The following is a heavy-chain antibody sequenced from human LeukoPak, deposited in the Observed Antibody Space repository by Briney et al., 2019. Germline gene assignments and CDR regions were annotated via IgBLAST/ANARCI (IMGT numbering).Heavy chain of an antibody. CDR2: ISGSGGST. CDR3: ARDSIYYYDSSGFFDY. D-gene: IGHD3-22*01. J-gene: IGHJ4*02. V-gene: IGHV3-23*01. Sequence: GGSLRLSCAASGFTFSSYGMSWVRKAPGKGQEWVSAISGSGGSTYYADSVKGRFTISRDNSKNTLYLQMNSLRAEDTAVYYCARDSIYYYDSSGFFDYWGQGTLVTVSS. CDR1: GFTFSSYG.